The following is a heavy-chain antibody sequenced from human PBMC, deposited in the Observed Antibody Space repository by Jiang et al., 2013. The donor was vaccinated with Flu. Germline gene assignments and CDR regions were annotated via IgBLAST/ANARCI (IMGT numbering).Heavy chain of an antibody. Sequence: GPGLVKPSETLSLTCTVSGGSISSSSYYWGWIRQPPGKGLEWIGSIYYSGSTYYNPSLKSRVTISVDTSKNQFSLKLSSVTAADTAVYYCARHFRYSSRILGWFDPWGPGEPWSPSPQ. D-gene: IGHD6-13*01. CDR1: GGSISSSSYY. CDR3: ARHFRYSSRILGWFDP. V-gene: IGHV4-39*01. J-gene: IGHJ5*02. CDR2: IYYSGST.